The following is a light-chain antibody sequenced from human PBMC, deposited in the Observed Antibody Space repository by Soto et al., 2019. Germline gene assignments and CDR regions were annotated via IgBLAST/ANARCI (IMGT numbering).Light chain of an antibody. CDR1: QGISNY. V-gene: IGKV1-27*01. CDR2: AAS. J-gene: IGKJ5*01. CDR3: QSYNTARPT. Sequence: DKQMSQTLSALSASVGDRVTITCRASQGISNYLAWYHQKPGKVPRLLIFAASTLQSGAPSRFRGAGSETDFTLTINGLQPEDVATYYCQSYNTARPTFGQGTRLEIK.